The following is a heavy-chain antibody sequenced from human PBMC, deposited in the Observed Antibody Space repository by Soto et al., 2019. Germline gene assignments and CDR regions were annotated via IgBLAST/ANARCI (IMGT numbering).Heavy chain of an antibody. V-gene: IGHV3-23*01. J-gene: IGHJ6*03. CDR2: ISGSGGSK. Sequence: GGSLRLSCAASGFTFSSYAMSWVRQAPGKGLEWVSAISGSGGSKYYADSVKGRLTIPRDNSRYTLYLQMNSLRAEDTAVYYCARPLSNPRAYGQYYYYMDVWGKGTTVTVSS. CDR3: ARPLSNPRAYGQYYYYMDV. CDR1: GFTFSSYA. D-gene: IGHD2-21*01.